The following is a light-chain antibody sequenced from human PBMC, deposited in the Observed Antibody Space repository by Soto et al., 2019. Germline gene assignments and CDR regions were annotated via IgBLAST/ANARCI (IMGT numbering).Light chain of an antibody. V-gene: IGLV2-8*01. J-gene: IGLJ1*01. CDR3: SQSAGSNNFQGDV. Sequence: QSVLTQPPSASGSPGQSVTISCTGTSSDVGGDNDVSWYQQHPGKAPKLMIYEVSKRPSGVPARFSGSKSGNTASLTVSGLQPEDEADYYCSQSAGSNNFQGDVFGTGTKVTVL. CDR2: EVS. CDR1: SSDVGGDND.